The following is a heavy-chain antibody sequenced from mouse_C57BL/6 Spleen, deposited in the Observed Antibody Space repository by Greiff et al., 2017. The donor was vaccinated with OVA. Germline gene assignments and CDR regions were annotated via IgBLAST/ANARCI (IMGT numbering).Heavy chain of an antibody. CDR1: GYSFTSYY. D-gene: IGHD3-2*02. Sequence: QVQLQHSGPELVKPGASVKISCKASGYSFTSYYIHWVKQRPGQGLEWIGWIYPGSGNTKYNEKFKGKATLTADTSSSTAYMQLSSLTSEDSAVYYCAGGGSSGYKGGFDYWGQGTTLTVSS. J-gene: IGHJ2*01. CDR2: IYPGSGNT. V-gene: IGHV1-66*01. CDR3: AGGGSSGYKGGFDY.